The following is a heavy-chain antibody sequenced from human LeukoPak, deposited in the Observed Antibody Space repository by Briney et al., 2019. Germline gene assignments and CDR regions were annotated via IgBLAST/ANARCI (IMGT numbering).Heavy chain of an antibody. V-gene: IGHV4-34*01. Sequence: PSETLSLTCAFYGGSFSGYYWSWIRQPPGKGLEWIGEINHSGGTKYNPSLKSRVTISLDTSKNQFSLKLSSVTAADTAVYYCARVVSYSSGWYHYYYYYMDVWGKGTTVTVSS. CDR3: ARVVSYSSGWYHYYYYYMDV. D-gene: IGHD6-19*01. CDR1: GGSFSGYY. CDR2: INHSGGT. J-gene: IGHJ6*03.